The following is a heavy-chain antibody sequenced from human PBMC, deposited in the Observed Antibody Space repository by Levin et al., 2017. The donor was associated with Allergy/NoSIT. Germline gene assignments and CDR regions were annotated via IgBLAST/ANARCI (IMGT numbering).Heavy chain of an antibody. Sequence: SLKISCAASGFTFDDFAMHWVRQAPGKGLEWVSGIIWNSGSIGYADSVKGRFTISRDNAKNSRYLQMNSLSAADTALYYCAKDISEYSILSGGLDVWGQGTTVTVSS. D-gene: IGHD6-13*01. CDR2: IIWNSGSI. V-gene: IGHV3-9*01. CDR1: GFTFDDFA. CDR3: AKDISEYSILSGGLDV. J-gene: IGHJ6*02.